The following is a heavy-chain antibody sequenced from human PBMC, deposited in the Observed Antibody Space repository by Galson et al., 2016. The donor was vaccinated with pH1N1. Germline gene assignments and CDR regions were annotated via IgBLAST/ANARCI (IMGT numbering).Heavy chain of an antibody. Sequence: CAASGFIFSDAWMNWVRQAPGKGLEWVGCIKSKNVGGTIHYATPVKGRFTILRDDSRQTVYLQLNSLKTDDTAVYYCITGFELRWGQGTLVTVSS. J-gene: IGHJ4*02. D-gene: IGHD1-7*01. CDR2: IKSKNVGGTI. CDR3: ITGFELR. V-gene: IGHV3-15*01. CDR1: GFIFSDAW.